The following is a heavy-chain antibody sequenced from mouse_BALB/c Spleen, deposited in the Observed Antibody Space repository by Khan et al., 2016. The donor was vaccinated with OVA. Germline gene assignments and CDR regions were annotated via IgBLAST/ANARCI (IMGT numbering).Heavy chain of an antibody. V-gene: IGHV3-2*02. D-gene: IGHD3-3*01. Sequence: EVQLQESGPGLVKPSQSLSLTCTVTGYSITSDYAWNWIRQFPGNKLEWMGYISYSGSTSYTPSLKSRISINRDKSKNQFFLQLNSGTTEDTATYYCARGRAYWGQGTLVTVSA. J-gene: IGHJ3*01. CDR3: ARGRAY. CDR2: ISYSGST. CDR1: GYSITSDYA.